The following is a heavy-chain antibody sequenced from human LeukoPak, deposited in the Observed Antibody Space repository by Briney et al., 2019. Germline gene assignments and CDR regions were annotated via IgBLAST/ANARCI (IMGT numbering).Heavy chain of an antibody. D-gene: IGHD3-22*01. V-gene: IGHV1-8*01. Sequence: GASVKVSCKASGYTFTNYDINWVRQAAGQGLEWMGWMKPDSGATGYAEKFRGRVTLTSDTSTSTAYMELSGLRSEDTAVYFCARTYYDGSRSPNWFDPWGQGTLVTVSS. CDR2: MKPDSGAT. CDR1: GYTFTNYD. J-gene: IGHJ5*02. CDR3: ARTYYDGSRSPNWFDP.